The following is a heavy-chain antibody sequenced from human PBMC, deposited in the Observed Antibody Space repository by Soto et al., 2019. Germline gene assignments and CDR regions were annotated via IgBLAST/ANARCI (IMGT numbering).Heavy chain of an antibody. CDR1: EYTFIGFH. CDR2: INPKSGDT. CDR3: AKGLWTVGHCTGGSCYDGMDV. J-gene: IGHJ6*02. Sequence: QAQLVQSGAEVKKPGASVKVSCEASEYTFIGFHLHWVRQAPGQGLEWMGWINPKSGDTKYAQKFQGRVTLTRDTSISTGYMELSRLESTDTAVYYCAKGLWTVGHCTGGSCYDGMDVWGQGTTVTVSS. V-gene: IGHV1-2*02. D-gene: IGHD2-15*01.